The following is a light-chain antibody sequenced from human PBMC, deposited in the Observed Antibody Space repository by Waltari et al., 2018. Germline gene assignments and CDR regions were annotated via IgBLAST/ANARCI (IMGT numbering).Light chain of an antibody. CDR2: RAS. CDR3: QQHGTLPAT. V-gene: IGKV3-20*01. Sequence: EIVLTQSPGTASLSPGERVTLPCRASQSVGSSSLAWYKQKPGQAPRLVIYRASRRATGIPDRFSGSGSGTDFSLTISRLEPEDFAVYYCQQHGTLPATFGQGTKVEIK. CDR1: QSVGSSS. J-gene: IGKJ1*01.